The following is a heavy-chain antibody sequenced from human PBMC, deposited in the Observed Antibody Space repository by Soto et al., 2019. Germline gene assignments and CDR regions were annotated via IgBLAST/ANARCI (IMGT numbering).Heavy chain of an antibody. J-gene: IGHJ6*03. V-gene: IGHV3-21*01. CDR3: ARSPTLTVTSHQIEYYMDV. D-gene: IGHD4-17*01. Sequence: GGSLRLSCAASGFTFSSYSMNWVRQAPGKGLEWVSSISSSSSYIYYADSVKGRFTISRDNAKNSLYLQMNSLRAEDTAVYYCARSPTLTVTSHQIEYYMDVWGKGTTVTVSS. CDR1: GFTFSSYS. CDR2: ISSSSSYI.